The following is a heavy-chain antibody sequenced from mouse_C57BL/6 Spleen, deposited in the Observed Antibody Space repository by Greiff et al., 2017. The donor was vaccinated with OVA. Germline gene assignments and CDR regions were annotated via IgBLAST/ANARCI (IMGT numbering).Heavy chain of an antibody. CDR1: GYSFTGYF. J-gene: IGHJ4*01. D-gene: IGHD1-1*01. Sequence: DVQLQESGPELVKPGDSVKISCKASGYSFTGYFMNWVMQSHGKSLEWIGRINPYNGDTFYNQKFKGKATLTVDKSSSTAHMELRSLTSEDSAVYYRARSVYETYAMDYWGQGTSVTVSS. CDR3: ARSVYETYAMDY. V-gene: IGHV1-20*01. CDR2: INPYNGDT.